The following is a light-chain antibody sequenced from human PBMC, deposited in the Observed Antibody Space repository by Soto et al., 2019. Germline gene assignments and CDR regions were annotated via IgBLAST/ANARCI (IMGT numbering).Light chain of an antibody. CDR1: QSVSSSS. CDR3: QQRSNWPIT. CDR2: GAS. Sequence: EIVLTQSPGTLSLSPGERATLSCRASQSVSSSSLAWYQHERGQAPRLLIHGASSRATGIPDRFSGSGSGTDFTLTISRLEPEDFAVYYCQQRSNWPITFGQGTRLEIK. V-gene: IGKV3D-20*02. J-gene: IGKJ5*01.